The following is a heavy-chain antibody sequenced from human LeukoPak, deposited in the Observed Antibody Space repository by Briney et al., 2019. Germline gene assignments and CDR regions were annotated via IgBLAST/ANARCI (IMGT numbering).Heavy chain of an antibody. D-gene: IGHD6-19*01. V-gene: IGHV3-23*01. J-gene: IGHJ4*02. Sequence: GGSLRLSCAASGFTFRSYAMSWVRQAPGKGLEWVSDIGGSGISTHYADSVKGRFTISRDNSKNTLYLQMNSLRAEDTAVYYCATQSGFSSGWFAYWGQGTLVTVSS. CDR1: GFTFRSYA. CDR3: ATQSGFSSGWFAY. CDR2: IGGSGIST.